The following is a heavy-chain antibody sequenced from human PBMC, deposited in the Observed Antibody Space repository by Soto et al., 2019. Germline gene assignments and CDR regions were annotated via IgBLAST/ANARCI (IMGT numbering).Heavy chain of an antibody. Sequence: SVKVSCKASGGAFSSYAISWVRQAPGQGLEWMGGIIPIFGTANYAQKFQGRVTITADKSTSTAYMELSSLRSEDTAVYYCARKEYSNYLYYYYGMDVWGQGTTVTVSS. D-gene: IGHD4-4*01. J-gene: IGHJ6*02. V-gene: IGHV1-69*06. CDR3: ARKEYSNYLYYYYGMDV. CDR2: IIPIFGTA. CDR1: GGAFSSYA.